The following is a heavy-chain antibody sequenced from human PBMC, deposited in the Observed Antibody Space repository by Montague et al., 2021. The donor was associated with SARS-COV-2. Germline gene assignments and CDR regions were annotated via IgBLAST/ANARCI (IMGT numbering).Heavy chain of an antibody. V-gene: IGHV4-31*03. D-gene: IGHD2-21*02. CDR3: ARIFCGGDCEGSGVFDI. Sequence: TLSLTCTVSGYSIDSGGYFWSWIRQHPGKGLEWIGFIYYSGSADYNSSLESRVSISVDRSKNQFSLKLSSVTATDTAVYYCARIFCGGDCEGSGVFDIWGQGTMVTVSS. CDR2: IYYSGSA. J-gene: IGHJ3*02. CDR1: GYSIDSGGYF.